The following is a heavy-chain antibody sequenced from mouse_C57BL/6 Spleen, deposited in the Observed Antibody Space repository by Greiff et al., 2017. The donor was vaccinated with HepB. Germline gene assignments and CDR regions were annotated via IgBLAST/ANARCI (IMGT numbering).Heavy chain of an antibody. CDR1: GFTFTDYY. D-gene: IGHD1-1*01. J-gene: IGHJ1*03. V-gene: IGHV7-3*01. Sequence: DVMLVESGGGLVQPGGSLSLSCAASGFTFTDYYMSWVRQPPGKALEWLGFIRNKANGYTTEYSASVKGRFTISRDNSQSILYLQMNALRAEDSATYYCARSPYYYGSSYGYFDVWGTGTTVTVSS. CDR3: ARSPYYYGSSYGYFDV. CDR2: IRNKANGYTT.